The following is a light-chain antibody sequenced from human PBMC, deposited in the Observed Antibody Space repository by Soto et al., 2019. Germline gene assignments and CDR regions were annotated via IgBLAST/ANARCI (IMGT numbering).Light chain of an antibody. J-gene: IGKJ4*01. CDR3: QQTSSFPLT. CDR1: QGIGSW. CDR2: DAS. V-gene: IGKV1-12*01. Sequence: DIQMTQSPSSVSTSVGDRVTITCRASQGIGSWLAWYQQKPGKAPTLLMFDASTLQSGVPSRFSGSGSGTDFTLTINSLQPEDFATYYCQQTSSFPLTLGGGTKVEIK.